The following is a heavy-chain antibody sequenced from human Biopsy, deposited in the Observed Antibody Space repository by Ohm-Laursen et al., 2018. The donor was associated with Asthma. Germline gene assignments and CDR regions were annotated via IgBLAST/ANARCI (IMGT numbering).Heavy chain of an antibody. D-gene: IGHD3-3*01. V-gene: IGHV3-7*01. Sequence: GSLRLSCAAFGFTFSSYWMSWVRQAPGKGLEWVANIKQDGSEKYYVDSVKGRFTISRDNSKNTLYLQMNSLRAEDTAVYYCAKERYYDFWSGYPNWGQGTMVTVSS. CDR3: AKERYYDFWSGYPN. J-gene: IGHJ3*01. CDR2: IKQDGSEK. CDR1: GFTFSSYW.